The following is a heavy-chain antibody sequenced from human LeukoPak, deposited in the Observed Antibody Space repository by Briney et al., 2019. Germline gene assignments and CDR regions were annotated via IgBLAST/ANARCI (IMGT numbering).Heavy chain of an antibody. Sequence: GGSLRLSCAASGFTFSSYSMNWVRQAPGKGLEWVSSISSSSSYIYYADSVKGRFTISRDNAKNSLYLQMNSLRAEDTAVYYCARDRCSSTSCFIDYWGQGTLVTVSS. CDR3: ARDRCSSTSCFIDY. J-gene: IGHJ4*02. D-gene: IGHD2-2*01. CDR2: ISSSSSYI. CDR1: GFTFSSYS. V-gene: IGHV3-21*01.